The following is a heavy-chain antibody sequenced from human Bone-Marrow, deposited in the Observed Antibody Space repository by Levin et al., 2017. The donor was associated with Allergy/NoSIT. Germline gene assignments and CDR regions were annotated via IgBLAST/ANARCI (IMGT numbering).Heavy chain of an antibody. V-gene: IGHV3-48*01. J-gene: IGHJ6*03. CDR2: NDGSSRTI. CDR3: ARWSSPRGHGDYEASEPYYMDV. CDR1: GFTFNDYS. D-gene: IGHD5-12*01. Sequence: GESLKISCAGSGFTFNDYSMNWVRQASGKGLEWLSYNDGSSRTIYYAASVKGRFIISRDRAKSYVSLQVTNLRVDDTAVYDCARWSSPRGHGDYEASEPYYMDVWGKGTTVIVSS.